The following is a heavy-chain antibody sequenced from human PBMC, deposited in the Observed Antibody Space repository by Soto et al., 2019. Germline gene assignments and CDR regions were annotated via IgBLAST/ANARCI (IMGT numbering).Heavy chain of an antibody. CDR1: GGSVSSGGYY. D-gene: IGHD3-10*01. V-gene: IGHV4-31*03. Sequence: SETLSLTCTVSGGSVSSGGYYWSWIRQHPGKGLEWIGYIYYSGSTYYNPSLKSRVTISVDTSKNQFSLKLSSVTAADTAVYYCARDGYGSGSYFSNWGQGTLVTVSS. J-gene: IGHJ4*02. CDR2: IYYSGST. CDR3: ARDGYGSGSYFSN.